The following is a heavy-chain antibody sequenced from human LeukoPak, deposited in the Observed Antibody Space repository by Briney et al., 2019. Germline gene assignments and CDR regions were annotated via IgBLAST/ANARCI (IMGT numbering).Heavy chain of an antibody. Sequence: GASVNVSCKASGYTFTGYYMHWVRQAPGQGLEWMGWINPNSGGTNYAQKFQGRVTMTRDTSISTAYMELSRLRSDDTAVYYCARDKHRYCSGGSCYLLDYWGQGTLVTVSS. V-gene: IGHV1-2*02. CDR2: INPNSGGT. CDR3: ARDKHRYCSGGSCYLLDY. CDR1: GYTFTGYY. J-gene: IGHJ4*02. D-gene: IGHD2-15*01.